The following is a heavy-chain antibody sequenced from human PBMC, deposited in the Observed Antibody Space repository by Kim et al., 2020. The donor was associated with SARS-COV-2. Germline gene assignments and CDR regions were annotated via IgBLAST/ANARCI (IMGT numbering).Heavy chain of an antibody. CDR1: GFTFSDHY. D-gene: IGHD4-4*01. CDR3: ARDLAPVTTRGREYYYYGMDV. V-gene: IGHV3-72*01. CDR2: TRNKANSYTT. Sequence: GGSLRLSCAASGFTFSDHYMDWVRQAPGKGLEWVGRTRNKANSYTTEYAASVKGRFTISRDDSKNSLYLQMNSLKTEDTAVYYCARDLAPVTTRGREYYYYGMDVWGQGTTVTVSS. J-gene: IGHJ6*02.